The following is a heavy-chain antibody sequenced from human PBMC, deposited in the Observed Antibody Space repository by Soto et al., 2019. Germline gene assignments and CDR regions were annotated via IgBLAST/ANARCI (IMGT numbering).Heavy chain of an antibody. J-gene: IGHJ4*02. CDR3: AREGVGATPSNFNY. V-gene: IGHV1-69*13. CDR1: GRTFSNYA. D-gene: IGHD1-26*01. Sequence: PSVKVSCKASGRTFSNYAISWGRQAPGQGLEWMGGIIPIFGTANCAQTFQGRVTITADESTSIAYRELSSLRSEDTAVYYCAREGVGATPSNFNYWGQGTLITACS. CDR2: IIPIFGTA.